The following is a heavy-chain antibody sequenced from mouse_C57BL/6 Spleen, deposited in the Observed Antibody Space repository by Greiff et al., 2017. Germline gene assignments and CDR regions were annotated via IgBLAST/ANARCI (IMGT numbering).Heavy chain of an antibody. J-gene: IGHJ1*03. CDR3: VRHEGRYFDV. CDR2: IRNKDNNYAT. V-gene: IGHV10-1*01. Sequence: EVQGVESVGGLVKPKGSFKLSWPASGSSFNTYAMNWVRQAPGKGLEWVARIRNKDNNYATYYADSVKDRFTSSRDDSETMLYLQMNNLKTEDTPMYYCVRHEGRYFDVWGTGTTVTVSS. CDR1: GSSFNTYA.